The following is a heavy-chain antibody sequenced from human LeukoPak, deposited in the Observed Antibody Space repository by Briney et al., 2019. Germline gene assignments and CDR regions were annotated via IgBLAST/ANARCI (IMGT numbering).Heavy chain of an antibody. V-gene: IGHV4-39*01. Sequence: YPSETLSLTCTVSGGSISSSSYYWGWIRQPLGKGLEWIGSIYYSGSTYYNPSLKSRVTISVDTSKNQFSLRLSSVTAADTAVYYCARHPGVYGPGSYSLDYWGQGTLVTVSS. CDR1: GGSISSSSYY. J-gene: IGHJ4*02. CDR2: IYYSGST. CDR3: ARHPGVYGPGSYSLDY. D-gene: IGHD3-10*01.